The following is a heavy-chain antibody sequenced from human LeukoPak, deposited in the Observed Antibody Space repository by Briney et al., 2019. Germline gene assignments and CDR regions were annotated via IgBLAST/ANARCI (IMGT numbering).Heavy chain of an antibody. D-gene: IGHD2-15*01. CDR3: ARDLSVVAFDY. CDR2: ISAYNGNT. V-gene: IGHV1-18*01. CDR1: GYTFSNYG. Sequence: ASVKVSCKASGYTFSNYGITWVRQAPGQGLEWMGWISAYNGNTKYAQNLQGRVTMTTDTSTSTAYMELRSLRSDDTAVYYCARDLSVVAFDYWGQGTLVTVSS. J-gene: IGHJ4*02.